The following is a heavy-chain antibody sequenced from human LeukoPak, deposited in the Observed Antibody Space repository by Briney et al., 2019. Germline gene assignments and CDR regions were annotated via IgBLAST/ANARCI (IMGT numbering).Heavy chain of an antibody. Sequence: GGSLRLSCAASGFTFSSYAMSWVRQAPGKGLEWVSSISGSGGSTYYGDSVKGRFTISRDNSMNTLYLQMNSLRAEDTAVYYCAKSQYSSSWYTPAFDIWGQGTMVTVSS. CDR1: GFTFSSYA. J-gene: IGHJ3*02. V-gene: IGHV3-23*01. CDR2: ISGSGGST. CDR3: AKSQYSSSWYTPAFDI. D-gene: IGHD6-13*01.